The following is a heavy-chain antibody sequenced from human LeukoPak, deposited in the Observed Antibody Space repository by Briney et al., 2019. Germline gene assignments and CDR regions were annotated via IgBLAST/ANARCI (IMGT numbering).Heavy chain of an antibody. CDR2: ISGSGGST. CDR3: AKMGDYYYYYMDV. D-gene: IGHD3-16*01. V-gene: IGHV3-23*01. Sequence: PGGSLRLSCAASGFTFSSYAMHWVRQAPGKGLEWVSAISGSGGSTYYADSVKGRFTISRDNSKNTLYLQMNSLRAEDTAVYYCAKMGDYYYYYMDVWGKGTTVTVSS. J-gene: IGHJ6*03. CDR1: GFTFSSYA.